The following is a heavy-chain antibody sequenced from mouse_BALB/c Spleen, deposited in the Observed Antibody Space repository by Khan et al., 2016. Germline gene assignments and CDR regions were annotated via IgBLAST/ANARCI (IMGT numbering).Heavy chain of an antibody. CDR1: GISLTDYG. J-gene: IGHJ2*01. V-gene: IGHV2-6-5*01. Sequence: VQLQESGPGLVAPSQSLSITCTVSGISLTDYGVSWIRQPPGKGLEWLGVIWGGGSTYYNPALKSRLSISKDNSKSQVYLKMHSLQSDDTPLYYCAIHDCYYFDYWGQGTTLAVSS. CDR2: IWGGGST. CDR3: AIHDCYYFDY.